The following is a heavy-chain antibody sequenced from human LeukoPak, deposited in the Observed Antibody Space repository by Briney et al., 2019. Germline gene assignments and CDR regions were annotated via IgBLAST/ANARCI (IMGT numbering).Heavy chain of an antibody. CDR3: ARGPYGDFLDY. V-gene: IGHV4-34*01. J-gene: IGHJ4*02. D-gene: IGHD4-17*01. CDR1: GGSSSGYY. Sequence: SETLSLTCAVYGGSSSGYYWSWIRQPPGKGLEWIGEINHSGSTNYNPSLKGRVTISVDTSKNQFSLKLSSVTAADTAVYYCARGPYGDFLDYWGQGTLVTVSS. CDR2: INHSGST.